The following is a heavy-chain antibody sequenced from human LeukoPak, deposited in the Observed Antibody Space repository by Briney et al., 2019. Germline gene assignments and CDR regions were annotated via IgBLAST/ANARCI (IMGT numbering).Heavy chain of an antibody. D-gene: IGHD2-15*01. V-gene: IGHV3-33*01. Sequence: GRSLRLSCAASGFTFSSYGVHWVRQAPGKGLEWVAVIWYDGSNKYYADSVKGRFTISRDNSKNTLYLQMNSPRAEDTAVYYCARDCGGGSCDAFDIWGQGTMVTVSS. J-gene: IGHJ3*02. CDR1: GFTFSSYG. CDR2: IWYDGSNK. CDR3: ARDCGGGSCDAFDI.